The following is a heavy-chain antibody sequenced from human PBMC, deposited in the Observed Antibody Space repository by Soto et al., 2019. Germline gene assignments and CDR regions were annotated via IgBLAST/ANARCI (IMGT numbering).Heavy chain of an antibody. J-gene: IGHJ4*02. CDR3: ARDRDWNLDY. D-gene: IGHD2-21*02. Sequence: KDSCKASSYSFTTYGMTWVRQAPGQGLEWMGWISTDKGNTKYAQNFRSRATLNTDTSTSTAYMELRSLRSDDTAVYYCARDRDWNLDYWGQGTLVTVSS. CDR2: ISTDKGNT. V-gene: IGHV1-18*01. CDR1: SYSFTTYG.